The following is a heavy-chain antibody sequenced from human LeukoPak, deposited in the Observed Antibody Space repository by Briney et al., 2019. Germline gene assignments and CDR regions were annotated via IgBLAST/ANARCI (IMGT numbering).Heavy chain of an antibody. CDR1: GFTFSSSV. V-gene: IGHV3-23*01. Sequence: GGSLRLSCAASGFTFSSSVMNWVRQAPGQGLEWVSVISGGAGSRYYADSVKGRFTISRDNSKNTLFLQMNSLRAEDTAVYYCAKGGYCSSTSCYVGWFDPWGQGTLVTVSS. CDR3: AKGGYCSSTSCYVGWFDP. J-gene: IGHJ5*02. CDR2: ISGGAGSR. D-gene: IGHD2-2*01.